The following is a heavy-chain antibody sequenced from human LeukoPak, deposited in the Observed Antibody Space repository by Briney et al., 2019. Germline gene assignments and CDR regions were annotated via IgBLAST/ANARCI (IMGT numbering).Heavy chain of an antibody. Sequence: GGSLRLSCAASGLTFSSYAMHWVRQAPGKGLEWVSYISSSGSPTFYAASVKGRFTISRDNTNSSLFLQMNSLRAEDSAVYYCAREGSFYFDYWGQGTLATVSS. V-gene: IGHV3-48*03. CDR1: GLTFSSYA. CDR2: ISSSGSPT. J-gene: IGHJ4*02. CDR3: AREGSFYFDY.